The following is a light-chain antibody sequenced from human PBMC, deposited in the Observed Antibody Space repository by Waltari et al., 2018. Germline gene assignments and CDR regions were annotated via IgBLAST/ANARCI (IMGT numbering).Light chain of an antibody. CDR2: AAS. CDR3: QQGYSAPYT. CDR1: QSISKF. V-gene: IGKV1-39*01. Sequence: DIQMTQSPSSLSVSVGDRVTITCRTSQSISKFLNWYQHKPGTAPNLLIYAASTLQGGVPSRFSGSGSGTDFTLTISSLQPEDFATYYCQQGYSAPYTFGQGTNLDIK. J-gene: IGKJ2*01.